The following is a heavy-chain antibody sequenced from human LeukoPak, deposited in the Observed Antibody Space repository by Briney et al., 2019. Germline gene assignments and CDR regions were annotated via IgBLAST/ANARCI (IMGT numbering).Heavy chain of an antibody. J-gene: IGHJ3*02. CDR3: ARDYYDSSGSGCFDI. CDR1: GYSFSGYY. V-gene: IGHV1-2*02. CDR2: INPNSGDT. Sequence: GASVKVSCKTSGYSFSGYYMHWVRQAPGQGLEWIGWINPNSGDTNYAQRFQGRVTMTRDTSISTVYMELSRLRSDDTAVFYCARDYYDSSGSGCFDIWGQGTMVTVSS. D-gene: IGHD3-22*01.